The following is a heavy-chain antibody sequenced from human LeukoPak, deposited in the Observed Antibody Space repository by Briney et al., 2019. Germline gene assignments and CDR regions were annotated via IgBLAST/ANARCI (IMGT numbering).Heavy chain of an antibody. Sequence: SETLSLTCTVSGGSISSYYWSWIRQPPGKGPEWIGYIYHSGSTYYNPSLKSRVTISVDRSKNQFSLKLSSVTAADTAVYYCARDLGYGAQGGYWGQGTLVTVSS. CDR1: GGSISSYY. D-gene: IGHD4-17*01. CDR3: ARDLGYGAQGGY. V-gene: IGHV4-59*12. CDR2: IYHSGST. J-gene: IGHJ4*02.